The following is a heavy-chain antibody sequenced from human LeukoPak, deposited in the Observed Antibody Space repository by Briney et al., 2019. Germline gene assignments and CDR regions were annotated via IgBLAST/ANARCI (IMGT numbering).Heavy chain of an antibody. CDR1: GFSLSTYW. D-gene: IGHD6-19*01. CDR2: INPGGTET. CDR3: GRFGYVAGVDL. Sequence: GGSLRLSCAASGFSLSTYWLTWVRQAPGTGLEWVANINPGGTETYYVEPVKGRFTISRDNAKNLVYLQMNSLRAEDSAVYHCGRFGYVAGVDLWGQGTLVTVSS. J-gene: IGHJ4*02. V-gene: IGHV3-7*01.